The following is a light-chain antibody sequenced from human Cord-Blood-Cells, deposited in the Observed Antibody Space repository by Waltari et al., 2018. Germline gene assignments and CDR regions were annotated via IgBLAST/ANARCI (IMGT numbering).Light chain of an antibody. V-gene: IGLV2-14*01. J-gene: IGLJ3*02. Sequence: QSALTQPASVSGSPGQSITISCTGTSSDVGGYNYVSWYQQPPGKAPKLMIYDVSKRPSGFSNRFSGSKPGNTASLTISGLQAEDEADYYCSSYTSSSTFGVFGGGTKLTVL. CDR3: SSYTSSSTFGV. CDR1: SSDVGGYNY. CDR2: DVS.